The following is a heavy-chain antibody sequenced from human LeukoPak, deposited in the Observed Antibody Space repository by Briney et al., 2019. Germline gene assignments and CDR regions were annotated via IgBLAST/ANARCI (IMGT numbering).Heavy chain of an antibody. Sequence: PSETLSLTCAVYGVSFSGYYGSWLRQPPGKGLEWIGEINQRGSTTYNPSLKSRVTISLDTPRNQFLLRLSSVTAADTAVYYCARSNLAAGTAFDIWSQGTMVTVSS. V-gene: IGHV4-34*01. J-gene: IGHJ3*02. CDR3: ARSNLAAGTAFDI. CDR2: INQRGST. D-gene: IGHD6-13*01. CDR1: GVSFSGYY.